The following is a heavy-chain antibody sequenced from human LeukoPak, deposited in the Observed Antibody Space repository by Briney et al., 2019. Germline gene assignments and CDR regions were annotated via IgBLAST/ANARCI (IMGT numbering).Heavy chain of an antibody. J-gene: IGHJ6*03. CDR2: ISYDGSNK. D-gene: IGHD5-12*01. Sequence: GGSLRLSCQASGFTFTDYALHWVRQAPGKGLEWVAVISYDGSNKYYADSVKGRFTISRDNSKNTLYLQMNSLRAEDTAVYYCAKGGPWLFDYYYYMDVWGKGTTVTISS. CDR3: AKGGPWLFDYYYYMDV. CDR1: GFTFTDYA. V-gene: IGHV3-30*04.